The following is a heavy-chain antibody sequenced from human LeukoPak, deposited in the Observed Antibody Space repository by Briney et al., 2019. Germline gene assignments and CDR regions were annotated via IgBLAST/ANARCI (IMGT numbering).Heavy chain of an antibody. CDR3: ARGGPDYGDFFDY. CDR2: INTDGSST. D-gene: IGHD4-17*01. J-gene: IGHJ4*02. Sequence: HPGGSLRLSCAASGFTFSSYWMHWVRQAPGKGLVWVSRINTDGSSTSYADSVKGRLTISRDNAKNTLYLQMNSLRAEDTAVYYCARGGPDYGDFFDYWGQGTLVTVSS. V-gene: IGHV3-74*01. CDR1: GFTFSSYW.